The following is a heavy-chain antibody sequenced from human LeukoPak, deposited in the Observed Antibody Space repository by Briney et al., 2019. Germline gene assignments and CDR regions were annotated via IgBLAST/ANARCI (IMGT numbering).Heavy chain of an antibody. CDR1: GDSISSNSAA. CDR3: ARDHPGSSTYIGSFDY. J-gene: IGHJ4*02. D-gene: IGHD3-10*01. V-gene: IGHV6-1*01. Sequence: SQILSLTCAISGDSISSNSAAWNWIRQSPSRGLEYLGRTYYRSKWYNDYPVSAKSRIAVNPDTSKNQFSLKLSSVTAADTAVYYCARDHPGSSTYIGSFDYWGQGTPVTVSS. CDR2: TYYRSKWYN.